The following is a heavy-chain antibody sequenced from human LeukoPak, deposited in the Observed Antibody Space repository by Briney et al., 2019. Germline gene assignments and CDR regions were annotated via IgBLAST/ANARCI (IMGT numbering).Heavy chain of an antibody. J-gene: IGHJ5*02. V-gene: IGHV4-38-2*02. CDR3: AGGVTGRYCSTTSCHWRGWFDP. CDR1: GYSINSGYY. Sequence: SETLSLTCTVSGYSINSGYYWGWIRQPPGKGLEWIGSIYHSGSTYYNPSLKSRVTISVDTSKNQFSLKLNSVTAADTAVYYCAGGVTGRYCSTTSCHWRGWFDPWGQGTLVTVSS. CDR2: IYHSGST. D-gene: IGHD2-2*01.